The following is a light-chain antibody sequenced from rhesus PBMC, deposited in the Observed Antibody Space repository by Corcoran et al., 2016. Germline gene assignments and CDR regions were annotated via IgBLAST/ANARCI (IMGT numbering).Light chain of an antibody. J-gene: IGLJ1*01. CDR3: CSYAGSYTYI. Sequence: QAALTQPRSVSGSPGQSVTISCTGTSSDIGGYNYVSWYQQHPGTAPKLMIYEVSKRPSGVSDRFSGSKSGNTASLTISGLQAEAEADYYCCSYAGSYTYIFGAGTRLTVL. V-gene: IGLV2-32*01. CDR2: EVS. CDR1: SSDIGGYNY.